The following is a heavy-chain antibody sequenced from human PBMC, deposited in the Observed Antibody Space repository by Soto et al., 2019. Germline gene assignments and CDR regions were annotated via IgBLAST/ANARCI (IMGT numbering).Heavy chain of an antibody. D-gene: IGHD3-3*01. Sequence: GGSLRLSCAVSGITLTNYEMNWVRQAPGKGLEWVSYISSTSSTIYYADSVKGRFTVSRDNAKNSLYLQINSLRAEDTAVYYCAGSRRNTDFWSDPQLGDGMDVWGRGSTVTVSS. CDR3: AGSRRNTDFWSDPQLGDGMDV. CDR2: ISSTSSTI. CDR1: GITLTNYE. V-gene: IGHV3-48*03. J-gene: IGHJ6*02.